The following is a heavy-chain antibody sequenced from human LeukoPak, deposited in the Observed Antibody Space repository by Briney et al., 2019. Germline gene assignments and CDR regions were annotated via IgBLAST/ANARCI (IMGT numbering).Heavy chain of an antibody. J-gene: IGHJ4*02. CDR2: ISERGGST. Sequence: PGGSLRPPCVVPGTSLRNNPMPWSRQAPGKGLEWVSYISERGGSTTYADSVKGRFTISRDTSLNTLYLQMNNLRAEDTAVYFCAKRGVVIRGLLVIGYHQEAYHYDFWGQGVLVTVSS. CDR3: AKRGVVIRGLLVIGYHQEAYHYDF. V-gene: IGHV3-23*01. CDR1: GTSLRNNP. D-gene: IGHD3-10*01.